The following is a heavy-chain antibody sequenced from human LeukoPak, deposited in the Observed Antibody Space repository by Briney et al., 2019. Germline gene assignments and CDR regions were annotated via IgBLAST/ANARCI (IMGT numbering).Heavy chain of an antibody. CDR3: ARRLAVAGRGYYGMDV. CDR2: IYPGDSDT. Sequence: GESLKISCRGSGYRFTSYWSGWVRQMPGKGLGWRGNIYPGDSDTRYSPPFQGQVTISADKSISTAYLQWSSLKASDTAMYYCARRLAVAGRGYYGMDVWGQGTTVTVSS. D-gene: IGHD6-19*01. CDR1: GYRFTSYW. J-gene: IGHJ6*02. V-gene: IGHV5-51*02.